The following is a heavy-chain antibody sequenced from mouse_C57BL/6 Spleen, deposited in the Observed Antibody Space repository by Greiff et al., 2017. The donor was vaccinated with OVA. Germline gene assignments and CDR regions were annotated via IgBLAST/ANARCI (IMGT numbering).Heavy chain of an antibody. CDR2: IYPGDGDT. CDR3: ARKATYYSNCFDY. Sequence: QVQLQQSGAELVKPGASVKISCKASGYAFSSYWMNWVKQRPGKGLEWIGQIYPGDGDTNYNGKFKGKATLTADKSSSTAYMQLSSLTSEDSAVYFCARKATYYSNCFDYWGQGTTLTVSS. J-gene: IGHJ2*01. CDR1: GYAFSSYW. D-gene: IGHD2-5*01. V-gene: IGHV1-80*01.